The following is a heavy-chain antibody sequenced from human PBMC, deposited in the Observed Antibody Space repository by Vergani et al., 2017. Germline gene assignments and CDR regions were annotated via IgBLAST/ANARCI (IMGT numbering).Heavy chain of an antibody. J-gene: IGHJ4*02. CDR1: GDSISSNNC. D-gene: IGHD1-26*01. CDR3: ATIGYSRWSYYFDY. CDR2: IFHTEDT. V-gene: IGHV4-4*03. Sequence: QVQLQESGPGLVKPPGTLSLTCAVSGDSISSNNCWTWVRQPPGKGLEWIGEIFHTEDTKYSPSLKTRITVSVDESRNLFSLRLNSVTAADTAVYYCATIGYSRWSYYFDYWGQGMLVTVSS.